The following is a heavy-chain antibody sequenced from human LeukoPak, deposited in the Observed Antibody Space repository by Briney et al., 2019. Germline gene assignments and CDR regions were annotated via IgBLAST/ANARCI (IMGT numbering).Heavy chain of an antibody. CDR3: AKHYSGSSTASFDS. D-gene: IGHD1-26*01. CDR1: GFSFSYYA. V-gene: IGHV3-23*01. Sequence: GGSLRLSCAASGFSFSYYAMNWVRQAPGEGLEWVSGLSGSGVSTYYADPVKGRFTISRDSSKNTLYLQLNDLRAEDTAVYYCAKHYSGSSTASFDSWGQGTLVTVSS. CDR2: LSGSGVST. J-gene: IGHJ4*02.